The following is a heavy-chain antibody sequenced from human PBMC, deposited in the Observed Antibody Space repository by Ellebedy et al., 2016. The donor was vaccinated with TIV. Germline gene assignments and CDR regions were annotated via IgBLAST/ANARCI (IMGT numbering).Heavy chain of an antibody. V-gene: IGHV1-69*13. Sequence: SVKVSXXASGGTFSSYAISWVRQAPGQGLEWMGGIIPIFGTANYAQKFQGRVTITADESTSTAYMELSSLRSEDTAVYYCASAPGGVYYYYYYMDVWGKGTTVTVSS. D-gene: IGHD3-10*01. CDR1: GGTFSSYA. J-gene: IGHJ6*03. CDR3: ASAPGGVYYYYYYMDV. CDR2: IIPIFGTA.